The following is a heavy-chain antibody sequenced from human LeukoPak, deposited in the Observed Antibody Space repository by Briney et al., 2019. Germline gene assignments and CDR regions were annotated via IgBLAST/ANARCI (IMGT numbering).Heavy chain of an antibody. CDR1: GFTFSNAW. Sequence: GGSLRLSCAASGFTFSNAWMSWVRQAPGKGPEWVGRIKSKTDGGTTDYAAPVKGRFTISRDDSKNTLYLQMNSLKTEDTAVCYCTTAMIVVDDDYWGQGTLVTVSS. V-gene: IGHV3-15*01. CDR2: IKSKTDGGTT. D-gene: IGHD3-22*01. CDR3: TTAMIVVDDDY. J-gene: IGHJ4*02.